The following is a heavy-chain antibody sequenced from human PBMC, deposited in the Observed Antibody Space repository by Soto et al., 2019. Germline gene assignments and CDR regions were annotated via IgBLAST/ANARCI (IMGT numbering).Heavy chain of an antibody. D-gene: IGHD3-3*01. J-gene: IGHJ4*02. CDR3: GSLEGLATISYYFDY. CDR2: INHSGST. CDR1: GGSFSGYY. V-gene: IGHV4-34*01. Sequence: SETLALTCAVYGGSFSGYYWIWIRQPPGKGLEWIGKINHSGSTYYNPSLESRVTISVDKSKNQFSLKLMSLSAADTAVYYCGSLEGLATISYYFDYWGQGALVTVSS.